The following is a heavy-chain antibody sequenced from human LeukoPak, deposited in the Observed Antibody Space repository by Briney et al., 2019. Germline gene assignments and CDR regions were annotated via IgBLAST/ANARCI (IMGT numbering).Heavy chain of an antibody. D-gene: IGHD6-19*01. Sequence: ASVKVSCKASGHTLTGYYMHWVRQAPGQGLEWMGWISAYNGNTNYAQKLQGRVTMTTDTSTSTAYMELRSLRSDDTAVYYCARRESSGWYGYYYYYMDVWGKGTTVTVSS. J-gene: IGHJ6*03. CDR2: ISAYNGNT. CDR1: GHTLTGYY. CDR3: ARRESSGWYGYYYYYMDV. V-gene: IGHV1-18*04.